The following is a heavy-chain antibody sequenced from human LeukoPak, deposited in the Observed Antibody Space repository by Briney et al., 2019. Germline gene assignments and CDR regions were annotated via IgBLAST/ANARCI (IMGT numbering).Heavy chain of an antibody. CDR3: ARERTDYGSGSYYTDY. J-gene: IGHJ4*02. Sequence: SETLSLTCTVSGGSISSYYWSWIRRPPGKGLEWIGYIYYSGSTNYNPSLKSRVTISVDTSKNQFSLKLSSVTAADTAVYYCARERTDYGSGSYYTDYWGQGTLVTVSS. CDR2: IYYSGST. V-gene: IGHV4-59*01. CDR1: GGSISSYY. D-gene: IGHD3-10*01.